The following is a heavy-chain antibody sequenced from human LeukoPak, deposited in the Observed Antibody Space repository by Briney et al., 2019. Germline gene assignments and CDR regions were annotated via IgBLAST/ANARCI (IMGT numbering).Heavy chain of an antibody. Sequence: SETLSLTCAVSGCYISSGYHWAWIRQPPGKGPELIGSIYYRGNAYYNPSLKSRVTISLDTSKNQFSLKLSSVTAADTAVYYCARDMGYYRMDVWGKGTTVIVSS. CDR3: ARDMGYYRMDV. CDR2: IYYRGNA. D-gene: IGHD3-10*01. CDR1: GCYISSGYH. V-gene: IGHV4-38-2*02. J-gene: IGHJ6*04.